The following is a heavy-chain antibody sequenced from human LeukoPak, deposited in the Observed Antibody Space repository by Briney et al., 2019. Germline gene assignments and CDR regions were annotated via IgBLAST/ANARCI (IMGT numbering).Heavy chain of an antibody. J-gene: IGHJ4*02. CDR1: GFTFSSYA. Sequence: GGSLRLSCAASGFTFSSYAMSWVRQAPGKGLEWVSAISGSGGSTYYADSVKGRFTISRDDSKNTLYLQMNSLRAEDTAVYYCARERGASQYYYDGSGYYSFDYWGQGTLVTVSS. V-gene: IGHV3-23*01. D-gene: IGHD3-22*01. CDR2: ISGSGGST. CDR3: ARERGASQYYYDGSGYYSFDY.